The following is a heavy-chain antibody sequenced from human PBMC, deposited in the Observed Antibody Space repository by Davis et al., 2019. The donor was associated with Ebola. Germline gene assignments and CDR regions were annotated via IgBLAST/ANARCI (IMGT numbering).Heavy chain of an antibody. D-gene: IGHD5-24*01. CDR1: GFPVSSNY. CDR2: IYSGGIT. J-gene: IGHJ6*02. V-gene: IGHV3-53*01. CDR3: ARDGYNQYYGMDV. Sequence: GESLKISCAASGFPVSSNYMSWVRQAPGKGLEWVSVIYSGGITYHADSVKGRFTISRDNSKNTLYLQMNSLRAEDTAMYYCARDGYNQYYGMDVWGQGTAVTVSS.